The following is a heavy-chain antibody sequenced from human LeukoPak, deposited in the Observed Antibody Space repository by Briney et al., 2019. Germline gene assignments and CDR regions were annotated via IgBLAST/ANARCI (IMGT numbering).Heavy chain of an antibody. D-gene: IGHD3-10*01. J-gene: IGHJ5*02. CDR1: GGSFSGYY. V-gene: IGHV4-34*01. Sequence: KPSETLSLTCAVYGGSFSGYYWSWIRQPPGKGLEWLGEINHTGSTNYNPSLKSRVTISVDTSKNQFSLKLSSVTAADTAVYYCARGPRRHYLNWFDPWGQGTLVTVSS. CDR2: INHTGST. CDR3: ARGPRRHYLNWFDP.